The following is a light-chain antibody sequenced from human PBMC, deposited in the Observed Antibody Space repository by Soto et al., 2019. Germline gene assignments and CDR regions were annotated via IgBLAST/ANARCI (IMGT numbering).Light chain of an antibody. CDR2: DNN. CDR3: RTWDSSLSAVV. CDR1: TSNIGNSY. J-gene: IGLJ2*01. V-gene: IGLV1-51*01. Sequence: QSVVTQPPSVSAAPGQKVTISCSGSTSNIGNSYVSWYQQLPGTAPKLLIYDNNKRPSGIPDRFSGSKSGTSATLGITGLQTGDEADYYSRTWDSSLSAVVFGGGTKLTVL.